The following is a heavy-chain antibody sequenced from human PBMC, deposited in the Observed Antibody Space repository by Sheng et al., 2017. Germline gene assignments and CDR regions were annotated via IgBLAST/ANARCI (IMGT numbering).Heavy chain of an antibody. Sequence: QLQLQESGPGLVKPSETLSLTCTVSGGSISSSSYYWGWIRQPPGKGLEWIGSIYYSGSTYYNPSLKSRVTISVDTSKNQFSLKLSSVTAADTAVYYCAGRYCTNGVCYTEDAFDIWGQGQWSPSL. J-gene: IGHJ3*02. D-gene: IGHD2-8*01. CDR1: GGSISSSSYY. V-gene: IGHV4-39*07. CDR2: IYYSGST. CDR3: AGRYCTNGVCYTEDAFDI.